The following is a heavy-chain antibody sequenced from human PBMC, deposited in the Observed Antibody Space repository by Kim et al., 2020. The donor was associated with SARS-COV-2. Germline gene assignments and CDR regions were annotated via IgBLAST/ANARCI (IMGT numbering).Heavy chain of an antibody. CDR2: INHSGST. V-gene: IGHV4-34*01. J-gene: IGHJ5*02. D-gene: IGHD2-15*01. CDR3: ARALSCSGGSCRYPDRGQRWGWFDP. CDR1: GGSFSGYY. Sequence: SETLSLTCAVYGGSFSGYYWSWIRQPPGKGLEWIGEINHSGSTNYNPSLKSRVTISVDTSKNQFSLKLSSVTAADTAVYYCARALSCSGGSCRYPDRGQRWGWFDPWGQGTLVTVSS.